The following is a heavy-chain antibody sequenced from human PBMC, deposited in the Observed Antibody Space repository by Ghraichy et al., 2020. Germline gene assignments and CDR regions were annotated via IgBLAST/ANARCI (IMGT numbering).Heavy chain of an antibody. CDR1: GFTFTTHA. CDR3: AKDNYGSGWSYFDN. CDR2: TSSDGSQS. V-gene: IGHV3-30*18. Sequence: GGYLRLSCAASGFTFTTHAMHWVRQIPGKGLEWVAFTSSDGSQSFYAESVKGRFTASRDNSKNMVFLQMDSLRPEDTAVYYCAKDNYGSGWSYFDNWGQGTLVTVSS. D-gene: IGHD6-19*01. J-gene: IGHJ4*02.